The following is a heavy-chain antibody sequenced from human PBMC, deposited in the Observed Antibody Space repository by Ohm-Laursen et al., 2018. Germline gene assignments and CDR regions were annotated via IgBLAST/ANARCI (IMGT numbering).Heavy chain of an antibody. Sequence: VASVKVSCKTSGYTFTDYYIHWVRQAPGQGLEWMGWIHPNSGGTNYEQKFQGRVTMTRDTSISTAYMELSSLRYDDTAVYYCARSVAGGLYYHGMDVWGQGTKVTVS. D-gene: IGHD6-19*01. CDR3: ARSVAGGLYYHGMDV. V-gene: IGHV1-2*02. CDR1: GYTFTDYY. J-gene: IGHJ6*02. CDR2: IHPNSGGT.